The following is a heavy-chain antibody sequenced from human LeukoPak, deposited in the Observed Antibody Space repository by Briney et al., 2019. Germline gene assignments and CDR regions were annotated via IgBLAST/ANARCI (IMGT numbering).Heavy chain of an antibody. CDR2: IYYSGST. D-gene: IGHD3-3*01. CDR3: ARAYDFWSGSRAARPARFDP. Sequence: SETLSLTCTVSGGPISSYYWSWIRQPPGKGLEWIGYIYYSGSTNYNPSLKSRVTISVDTSKNQFSLKLTSVTAADTAVYYCARAYDFWSGSRAARPARFDPWGQGILVTASS. V-gene: IGHV4-59*01. CDR1: GGPISSYY. J-gene: IGHJ5*02.